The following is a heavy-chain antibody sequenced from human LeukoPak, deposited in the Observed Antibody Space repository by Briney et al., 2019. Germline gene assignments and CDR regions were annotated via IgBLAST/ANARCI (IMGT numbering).Heavy chain of an antibody. V-gene: IGHV3-7*05. CDR2: IKQDESEK. CDR3: ARDPYSSTWSYGMDI. Sequence: QPGGSLRLTCTASGFTLSNYWMSWVRQTPEKGLEWVANIKQDESEKVYVDSVKGRFTISRDNAKSSLYLQMSGLRADDTAVYYCARDPYSSTWSYGMDIWGQGTTVTVSS. J-gene: IGHJ6*02. D-gene: IGHD6-13*01. CDR1: GFTLSNYW.